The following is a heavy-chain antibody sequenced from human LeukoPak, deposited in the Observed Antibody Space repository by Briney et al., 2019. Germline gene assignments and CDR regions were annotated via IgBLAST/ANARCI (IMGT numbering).Heavy chain of an antibody. CDR3: AMATIRPYYLDY. CDR1: GGSISSGSYY. D-gene: IGHD5-24*01. V-gene: IGHV4-61*01. Sequence: SETLSPTCTVSGGSISSGSYYWSWIRQPPGKGLEWIGYIYYSGSTNYNPSLKSRVTISVDTSKNQFSLKLSSVTAADTAVYYCAMATIRPYYLDYWGQGTLVTVSS. CDR2: IYYSGST. J-gene: IGHJ4*02.